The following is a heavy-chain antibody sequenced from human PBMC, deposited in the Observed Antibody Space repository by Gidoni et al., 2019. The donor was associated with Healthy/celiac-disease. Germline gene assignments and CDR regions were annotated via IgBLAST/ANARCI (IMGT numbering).Heavy chain of an antibody. Sequence: EVQLLESGGGLVQPGGSLRLSCAASGFTFSSYAMSWVRQAPGKGLEWVSAISGSGGSTYYADSVKGRFTISRDNSKNTLYLQMNSLRAEDTAVYYCAAFNPDYYDSSGPLDYWGQGTLVTVSS. CDR2: ISGSGGST. V-gene: IGHV3-23*01. D-gene: IGHD3-22*01. CDR3: AAFNPDYYDSSGPLDY. J-gene: IGHJ4*02. CDR1: GFTFSSYA.